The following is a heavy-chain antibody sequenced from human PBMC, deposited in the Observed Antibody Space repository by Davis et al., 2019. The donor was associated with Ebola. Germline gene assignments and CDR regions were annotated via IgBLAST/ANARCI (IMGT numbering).Heavy chain of an antibody. CDR1: GGSFSDHY. CDR2: INHGGNT. CDR3: ARRITVKYYMDV. J-gene: IGHJ6*03. V-gene: IGHV4-34*01. Sequence: SETLSLTCAVYGGSFSDHYWSWIRQPPGMGLEWIGEINHGGNTNYNPSLKSRVTISVDTSRYQFSLKLDSISAADTAVYYCARRITVKYYMDVWGKGTTVTVSS. D-gene: IGHD3-16*01.